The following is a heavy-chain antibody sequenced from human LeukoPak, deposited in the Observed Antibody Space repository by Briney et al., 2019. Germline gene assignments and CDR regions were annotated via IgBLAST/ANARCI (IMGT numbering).Heavy chain of an antibody. J-gene: IGHJ3*02. CDR2: ISWDGGST. CDR1: GFTFDDYT. D-gene: IGHD1-26*01. Sequence: GGSLRLSCAASGFTFDDYTMHWVRQAPGKGLEWVSLISWDGGSTYYADSVKGRFTISRDNSKNTLYLQMNSLRAEDTAVYYCAKGEWELRDAFDIWGQGTMVTVSS. V-gene: IGHV3-43*01. CDR3: AKGEWELRDAFDI.